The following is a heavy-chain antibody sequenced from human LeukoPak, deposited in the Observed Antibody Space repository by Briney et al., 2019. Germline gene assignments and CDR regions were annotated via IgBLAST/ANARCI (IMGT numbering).Heavy chain of an antibody. J-gene: IGHJ4*02. CDR1: GYTFTSYG. CDR3: ARDSVVAATYIDY. D-gene: IGHD2-15*01. V-gene: IGHV1-18*01. CDR2: ISAYNGNT. Sequence: GGSVKVSCKASGYTFTSYGISSVGQAPGQGREWMGWISAYNGNTSYAQKLQGRVTMTTDTSTSTAYMELRSLRCDDTAVYYCARDSVVAATYIDYWGQGTLVTVSS.